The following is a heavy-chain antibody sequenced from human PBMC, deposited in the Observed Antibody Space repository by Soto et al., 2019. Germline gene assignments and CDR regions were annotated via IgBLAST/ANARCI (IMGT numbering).Heavy chain of an antibody. V-gene: IGHV3-21*01. Sequence: GGSLRLSCAASGFTFSSYSMNWVRQAPGKGLEWVSSISSSSSYIYYADSVKGRFTISRDNAKNSLYLQMNSLRAEDTAVYYCARDIAVHTWWIYSSSWPGWGQGTVVTVSS. D-gene: IGHD6-13*01. CDR2: ISSSSSYI. CDR3: ARDIAVHTWWIYSSSWPG. CDR1: GFTFSSYS. J-gene: IGHJ4*02.